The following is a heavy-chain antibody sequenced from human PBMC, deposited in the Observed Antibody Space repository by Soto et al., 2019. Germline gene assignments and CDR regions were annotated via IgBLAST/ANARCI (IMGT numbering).Heavy chain of an antibody. CDR1: GLTVSGKKY. V-gene: IGHV3-53*01. D-gene: IGHD1-1*01. CDR3: ASWHEREHAYDV. CDR2: LYDVDGS. Sequence: DVQLVESGGGLIQPGESLRLSCAAFGLTVSGKKYVAWVRQAPGKGLEWVSALYDVDGSFYADSVKVRFTTSSDRSKTTVYLQMNGLRPDDTAVYYCASWHEREHAYDVWGQGTTVTVAS. J-gene: IGHJ3*01.